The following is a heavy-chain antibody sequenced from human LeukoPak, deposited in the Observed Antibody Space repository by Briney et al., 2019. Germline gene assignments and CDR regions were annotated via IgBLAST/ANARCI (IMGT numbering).Heavy chain of an antibody. CDR1: GFTFSSYS. V-gene: IGHV3-21*01. J-gene: IGHJ4*02. CDR3: ARDHPFRYCSSTSCYAWDY. D-gene: IGHD2-2*01. Sequence: GGSPRLSCAASGFTFSSYSMNWARQAPGKGLEWVSSISSSSSYIYYADSVKGRFTISRDNAKNSLYLQMNSLRAEDTAVYYCARDHPFRYCSSTSCYAWDYWGQGTLVTVSS. CDR2: ISSSSSYI.